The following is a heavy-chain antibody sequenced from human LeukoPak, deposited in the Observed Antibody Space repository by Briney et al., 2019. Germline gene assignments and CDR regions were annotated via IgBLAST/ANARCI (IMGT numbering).Heavy chain of an antibody. Sequence: SETLSLTCTVSGGSISSYYWSWIRQPPGKGLEWIGYIYYSGSTNYNPSLKSRVTISVDTSKSQFSLKLSSVTAADTAVYYCARDVSSSAHFRWFDPWGQGTLVTVSS. J-gene: IGHJ5*02. D-gene: IGHD6-13*01. CDR1: GGSISSYY. CDR2: IYYSGST. V-gene: IGHV4-59*01. CDR3: ARDVSSSAHFRWFDP.